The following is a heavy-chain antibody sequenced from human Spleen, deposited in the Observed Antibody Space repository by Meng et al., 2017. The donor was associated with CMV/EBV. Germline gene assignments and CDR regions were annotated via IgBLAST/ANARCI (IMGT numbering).Heavy chain of an antibody. Sequence: GGSLRLSFAASGFTFSSYGMHWVRQSPGKGLEGVAFIRYDGSNKYYADSVKGRFTISRDNSKNTLYLQMNSLRAEDTAVYYCAKVQGGCTSTSCYGYFDYWGQGTPITVSS. CDR3: AKVQGGCTSTSCYGYFDY. V-gene: IGHV3-30*02. CDR1: GFTFSSYG. D-gene: IGHD2-2*01. J-gene: IGHJ4*02. CDR2: IRYDGSNK.